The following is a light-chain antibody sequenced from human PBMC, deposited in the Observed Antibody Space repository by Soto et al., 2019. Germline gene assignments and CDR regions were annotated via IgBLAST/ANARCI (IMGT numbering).Light chain of an antibody. Sequence: DTVMTQSPATLSVSPGETATLSCRASESVCSHLAWYQQKPGQAPRLLIYGVSTRATGIPARFRGSGSETEFTLTISSLQSEDFAVYYCQQYDNWPPWTFGQGTKVEI. CDR2: GVS. J-gene: IGKJ1*01. CDR1: ESVCSH. V-gene: IGKV3-15*01. CDR3: QQYDNWPPWT.